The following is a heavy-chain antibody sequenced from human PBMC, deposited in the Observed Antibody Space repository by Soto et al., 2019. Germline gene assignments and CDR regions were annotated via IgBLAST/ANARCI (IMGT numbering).Heavy chain of an antibody. CDR1: LTIYW. CDR3: ARGLIGISQQYHFDL. Sequence: LTIYWIGCVRLVSGEGLEWMGIIYPGDSDTRYSPSFQGQVTISVDKSLSTAYLQWSSLKASDTALYYRARGLIGISQQYHFDLWGQETLVTVS. J-gene: IGHJ4*02. D-gene: IGHD1-20*01. CDR2: IYPGDSDT. V-gene: IGHV5-51*01.